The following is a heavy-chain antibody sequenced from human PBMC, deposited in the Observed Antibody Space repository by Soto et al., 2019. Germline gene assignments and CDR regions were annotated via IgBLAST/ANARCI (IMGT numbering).Heavy chain of an antibody. CDR1: GFTFSSYG. Sequence: TGGSLRLSCAASGFTFSSYGMHWVRQAPGKGLEWVAVRSYDGSNKYYADSVKGRFTISRDNSKNTLYLQMNSLRAEDTAVYYCAKSLPRSSSYDFWSGYFHGMDVWGQGTTVTVSS. CDR3: AKSLPRSSSYDFWSGYFHGMDV. CDR2: RSYDGSNK. J-gene: IGHJ6*02. D-gene: IGHD3-3*01. V-gene: IGHV3-30*18.